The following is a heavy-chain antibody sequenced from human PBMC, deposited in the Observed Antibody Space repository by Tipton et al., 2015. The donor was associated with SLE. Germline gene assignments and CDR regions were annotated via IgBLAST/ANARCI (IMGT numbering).Heavy chain of an antibody. Sequence: TLSLTCTVSGYSISSGYYWGWIRQPPVKGLEWIGSISHSGSTYYNPSLKSRVTISVDTSKNQFSLKLSSVTAADTAVYYCARGGPGEREVYWGQGTLVTVSS. CDR3: ARGGPGEREVY. CDR2: ISHSGST. V-gene: IGHV4-38-2*02. CDR1: GYSISSGYY. D-gene: IGHD1-26*01. J-gene: IGHJ4*02.